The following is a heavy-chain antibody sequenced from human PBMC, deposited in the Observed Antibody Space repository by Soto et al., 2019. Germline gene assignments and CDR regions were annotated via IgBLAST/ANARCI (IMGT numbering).Heavy chain of an antibody. D-gene: IGHD6-19*01. CDR1: GDSISSGSY. J-gene: IGHJ4*03. CDR3: ARVHVMVVAGSTFDY. V-gene: IGHV4-38-2*02. Sequence: ETLSLTCTVSGDSISSGSYWGWIRQPPGEGPEWIASIYHGGTTFYNPSLKSRISISVDTSKNQFSLRLTSVTAADTATYYCARVHVMVVAGSTFDYWGPGTLVTVSS. CDR2: IYHGGTT.